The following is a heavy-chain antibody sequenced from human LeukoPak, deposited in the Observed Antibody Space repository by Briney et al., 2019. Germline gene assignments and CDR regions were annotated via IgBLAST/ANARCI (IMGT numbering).Heavy chain of an antibody. J-gene: IGHJ4*02. V-gene: IGHV3-23*01. CDR2: ISGSGGST. CDR1: GFTFSSYA. D-gene: IGHD2-15*01. CDR3: ARAKLDIVVVVAATPDY. Sequence: QPGGSLRLSCAASGFTFSSYAMSWVRQAPGKGLEWVSAISGSGGSTYYADSVKGRFTISRDNSKNTLYLQMNSLRAEDTAVYYCARAKLDIVVVVAATPDYWGQGTLVTVSS.